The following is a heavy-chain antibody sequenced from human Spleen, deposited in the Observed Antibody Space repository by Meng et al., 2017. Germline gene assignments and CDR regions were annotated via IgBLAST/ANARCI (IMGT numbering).Heavy chain of an antibody. Sequence: QVQLTGRGQGQVKPSRTRSRTCTVSGGSISSGGYYWSWICQHPGKGLEWIGYIYYSGSTYYNPSLKSRVTISVDTSKNQFSLKLSSVTAADTAVYYCAREVRRGEFLSQSNNWFDPWGQGTLVTVSS. CDR2: IYYSGST. D-gene: IGHD3-10*01. CDR1: GGSISSGGYY. V-gene: IGHV4-31*03. CDR3: AREVRRGEFLSQSNNWFDP. J-gene: IGHJ5*02.